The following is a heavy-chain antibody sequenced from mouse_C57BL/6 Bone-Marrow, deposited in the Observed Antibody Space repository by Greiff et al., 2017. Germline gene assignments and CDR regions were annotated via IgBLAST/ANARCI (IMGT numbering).Heavy chain of an antibody. J-gene: IGHJ1*03. Sequence: QVQLKESGAELARPGASVKLSCKASGYTFTSYGISWVKQRTGQGLEWIGEIYPRSGNTYYNEKFKGKATLTADKSSSTAYMELRSLTSEDSAVYFCARSRSITTVVDYWYFDVWGTGTTVTVSS. CDR1: GYTFTSYG. CDR3: ARSRSITTVVDYWYFDV. V-gene: IGHV1-81*01. D-gene: IGHD1-1*01. CDR2: IYPRSGNT.